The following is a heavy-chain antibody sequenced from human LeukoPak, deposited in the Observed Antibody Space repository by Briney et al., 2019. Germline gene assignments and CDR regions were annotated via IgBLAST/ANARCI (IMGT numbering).Heavy chain of an antibody. CDR1: GGTFSSYA. V-gene: IGHV1-69*01. CDR3: ASLPYGDYAQAELHY. CDR2: IIPIFGTA. D-gene: IGHD4-17*01. J-gene: IGHJ4*02. Sequence: SVKVSCKASGGTFSSYAISWVRQAPGQGLEWMGGIIPIFGTANYAQKFQGRVTITADESTSTAYMELSSLRSEDTAVYYCASLPYGDYAQAELHYWGQGTLVTVSS.